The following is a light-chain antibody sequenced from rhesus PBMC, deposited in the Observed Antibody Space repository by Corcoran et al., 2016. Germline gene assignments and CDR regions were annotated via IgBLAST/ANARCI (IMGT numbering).Light chain of an antibody. J-gene: IGLJ1*01. CDR2: EVS. CDR3: SSYASSSAFI. V-gene: IGLV2-13*02. Sequence: QAALTQSPSVSGSHGPSVTISCTGTSSDIGGYNRVSWYQQHPGKAPKLIIYEVSTRPSGVSDRFSGSKSGNTASLPISGLQAEDEADYYCSSYASSSAFIFGAGTRLTVL. CDR1: SSDIGGYNR.